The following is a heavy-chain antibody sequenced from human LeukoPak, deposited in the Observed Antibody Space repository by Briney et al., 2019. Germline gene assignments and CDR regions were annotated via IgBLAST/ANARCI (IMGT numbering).Heavy chain of an antibody. CDR1: GFTLSNYW. CDR2: IKQDGSEK. V-gene: IGHV3-7*01. J-gene: IGHJ4*02. D-gene: IGHD3-10*01. Sequence: RGSLRLSCAASGFTLSNYWMSWVRPAPGRGREWVANIKQDGSEKSYLDSVKGQFTNSRDNAKNLLYLQMSSLRAGDRAVYYCASVIRYSYCLGYWGQGTLVTVSS. CDR3: ASVIRYSYCLGY.